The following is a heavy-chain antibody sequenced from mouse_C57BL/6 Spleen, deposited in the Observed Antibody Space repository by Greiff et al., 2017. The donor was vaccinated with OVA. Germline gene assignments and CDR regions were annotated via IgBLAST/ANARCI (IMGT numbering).Heavy chain of an antibody. Sequence: VQLQQSGAELVKPGASVKLSCTAPGFNIKDYYMHWVKQRTEQGLEWIGRIDPEDGETKYAPKYQGKATITADTSANTAYLQLSSLTSEDTAVYYCARGDSNHFYAMDYWRKGTSVTVSS. J-gene: IGHJ4*01. CDR3: ARGDSNHFYAMDY. CDR1: GFNIKDYY. CDR2: IDPEDGET. V-gene: IGHV14-2*01. D-gene: IGHD2-5*01.